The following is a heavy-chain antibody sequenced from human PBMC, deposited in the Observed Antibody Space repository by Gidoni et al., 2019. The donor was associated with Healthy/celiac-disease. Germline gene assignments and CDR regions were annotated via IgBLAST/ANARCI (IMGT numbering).Heavy chain of an antibody. CDR2: IYSGGST. V-gene: IGHV3-53*01. J-gene: IGHJ6*02. D-gene: IGHD2-2*01. CDR3: ARDKVVPAAGYGMDV. CDR1: GFTVSSNY. Sequence: EVQLVESGGGLIQPRGSLRLSCAASGFTVSSNYMSWVRQAPGKGLEWVSVIYSGGSTYYADSVKGRFTISRDNSKNTLYLQMNSLRAEDTAVYYCARDKVVPAAGYGMDVWGQGTTVTVSS.